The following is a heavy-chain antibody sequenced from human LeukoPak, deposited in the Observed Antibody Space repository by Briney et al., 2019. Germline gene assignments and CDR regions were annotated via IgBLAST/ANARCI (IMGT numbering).Heavy chain of an antibody. CDR1: GFSVSSFS. V-gene: IGHV3-53*01. CDR2: IYSAGVT. J-gene: IGHJ4*02. CDR3: ARTHYFDSAGYWPFDF. D-gene: IGHD3-22*01. Sequence: GGSLRLSCAASGFSVSSFSMTWVRQAPGKGLEWVSVIYSAGVTYYADSVRGRFTISRDNSKNTLYLQMNSLRAEDTAVYYCARTHYFDSAGYWPFDFWGQGTLVTVSS.